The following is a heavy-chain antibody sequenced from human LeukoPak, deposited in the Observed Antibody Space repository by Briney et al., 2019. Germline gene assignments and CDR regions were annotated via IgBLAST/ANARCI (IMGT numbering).Heavy chain of an antibody. J-gene: IGHJ5*02. Sequence: PSETLSLTCTVSGCSISSGYYWGWIRQPPGKGLEWIGSIYHSGSTYYNPSLKSRVTISVDTSKNQFSMKLSSVTAADTAVYYCAREYYYDSSGSILFDPWGQGTLVTVSS. CDR3: AREYYYDSSGSILFDP. D-gene: IGHD3-22*01. CDR1: GCSISSGYY. V-gene: IGHV4-38-2*02. CDR2: IYHSGST.